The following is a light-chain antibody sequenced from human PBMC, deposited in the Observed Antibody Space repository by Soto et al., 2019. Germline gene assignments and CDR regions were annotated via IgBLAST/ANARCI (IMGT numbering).Light chain of an antibody. Sequence: QSALTQPASVSGSLGQSITISCTGTNSDIGVYNYVSWYQQHPGKAPRLIIYEVFNRPSGISHRFSGSKSGNTASLTISGLLTEDEADYYCSSYTTSPTVPFGGGTKLTVL. CDR1: NSDIGVYNY. V-gene: IGLV2-14*01. J-gene: IGLJ2*01. CDR3: SSYTTSPTVP. CDR2: EVF.